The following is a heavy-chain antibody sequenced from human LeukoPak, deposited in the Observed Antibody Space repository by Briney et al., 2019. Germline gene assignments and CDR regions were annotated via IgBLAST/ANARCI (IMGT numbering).Heavy chain of an antibody. J-gene: IGHJ4*02. CDR1: GFTFSSCG. V-gene: IGHV3-33*01. CDR3: ARDYYGSGSYYTYYFDY. D-gene: IGHD3-10*01. CDR2: IWYDGSNK. Sequence: GGSLRLSCAASGFTFSSCGMHWVRQAPGKGLEWVAVIWYDGSNKYYADSVKGRVTISRDNSKNTLYLQMNSLRAEDTAVYYCARDYYGSGSYYTYYFDYWGQGTLVTVSS.